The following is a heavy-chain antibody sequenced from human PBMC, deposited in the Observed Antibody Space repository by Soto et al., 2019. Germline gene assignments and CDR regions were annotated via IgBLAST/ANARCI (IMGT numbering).Heavy chain of an antibody. D-gene: IGHD5-18*01. CDR2: IYYSGST. V-gene: IGHV4-39*01. CDR3: ARHYGYEVFDY. J-gene: IGHJ4*02. Sequence: HLQLQESGPGLVKPSETLSLPCTVSGGCISSSSYYWGGIRQPPGKGLYWIGSIYYSGSTYYNPYLKSRVTISVDTSQNQFSLKLSSVTAADTAVYYWARHYGYEVFDYWGQGTLVTFSS. CDR1: GGCISSSSYY.